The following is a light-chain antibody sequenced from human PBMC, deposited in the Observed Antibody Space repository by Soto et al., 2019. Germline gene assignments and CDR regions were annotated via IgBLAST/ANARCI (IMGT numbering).Light chain of an antibody. V-gene: IGLV1-40*01. CDR3: ATWDSSLATYV. Sequence: QSVLTQPPSVSGAPGQRVTISCTGTSSNIGAGYDVHWYQHLPGTAPKLLIYSNINRPSGVPDRFSGSKSGTSASLAITGLQAEDEADYYCATWDSSLATYVFGTGTKVTVL. CDR1: SSNIGAGYD. CDR2: SNI. J-gene: IGLJ1*01.